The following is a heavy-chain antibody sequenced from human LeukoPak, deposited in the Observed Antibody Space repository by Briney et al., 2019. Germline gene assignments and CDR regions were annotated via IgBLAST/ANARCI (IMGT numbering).Heavy chain of an antibody. D-gene: IGHD3-22*01. J-gene: IGHJ4*02. CDR2: IYSGGSGGST. Sequence: GGSLRLSCAASGFTVNNNFMSWVRQAPGKGLEWISVIYSGGSGGSTFYADSVKVRFTISRDTSKNTLYLQMNSLRVEDTAMYYCARSPPRYDTRFFDHWGQGTLVTVSS. CDR1: GFTVNNNF. V-gene: IGHV3-53*01. CDR3: ARSPPRYDTRFFDH.